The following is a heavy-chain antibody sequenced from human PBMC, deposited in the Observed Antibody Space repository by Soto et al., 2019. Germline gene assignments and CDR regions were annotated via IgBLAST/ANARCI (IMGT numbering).Heavy chain of an antibody. V-gene: IGHV3-23*04. Sequence: VQLVESGGGLVKPGGSLRLSCAASGFTFSDYYMSWIRQAPGKGLEWVSAISGSGGSTYYADSVKGRFTISRDNSKNTLYLQMNSLRAEDTAVYYCAKEKQGYYYYGMDVWGQGTTVTVSS. D-gene: IGHD6-13*01. CDR1: GFTFSDYY. CDR3: AKEKQGYYYYGMDV. CDR2: ISGSGGST. J-gene: IGHJ6*02.